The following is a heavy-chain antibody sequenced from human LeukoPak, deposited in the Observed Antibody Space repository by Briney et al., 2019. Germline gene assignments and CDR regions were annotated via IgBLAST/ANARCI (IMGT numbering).Heavy chain of an antibody. D-gene: IGHD2/OR15-2a*01. CDR1: GFTFSSFW. CDR2: IKEDGSEK. J-gene: IGHJ4*02. CDR3: ARDFYDGFALDY. Sequence: GGSLRLSCAASGFTFSSFWMNWVRQAPGKGLEWVANIKEDGSEKYYVDSVKGRFTISRDNAKNSLYLQMNSLRAEDTGVYYCARDFYDGFALDYWGQGTLVTVSS. V-gene: IGHV3-7*01.